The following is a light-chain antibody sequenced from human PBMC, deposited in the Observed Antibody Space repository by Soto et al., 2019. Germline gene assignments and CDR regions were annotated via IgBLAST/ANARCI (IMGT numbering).Light chain of an antibody. CDR1: QSVSSY. Sequence: EIVLTQSPATLSLSPGERATLSCRASQSVSSYLAWYQQKPGQAPRLLIYEASNRATGIPARFSGSGSGTDFTFTISRLEPEDFAVYYCQQRSNWPLTFGGGTKVEIK. V-gene: IGKV3-11*01. J-gene: IGKJ4*01. CDR2: EAS. CDR3: QQRSNWPLT.